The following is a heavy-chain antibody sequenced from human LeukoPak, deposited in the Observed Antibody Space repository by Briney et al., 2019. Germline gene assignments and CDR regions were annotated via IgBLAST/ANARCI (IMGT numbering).Heavy chain of an antibody. V-gene: IGHV3-33*01. D-gene: IGHD5-18*01. CDR1: GFTFSSYV. CDR3: ARDQRVTAMVTGFDY. J-gene: IGHJ4*02. Sequence: GGSLRLSCAASGFTFSSYVMHWVRQAPGKGLEWVAVIWYDGSNKYYADSVKGRFTISRDNSKNTLYLQMNSLRAEDTAVYYCARDQRVTAMVTGFDYWGQGTLVTVSS. CDR2: IWYDGSNK.